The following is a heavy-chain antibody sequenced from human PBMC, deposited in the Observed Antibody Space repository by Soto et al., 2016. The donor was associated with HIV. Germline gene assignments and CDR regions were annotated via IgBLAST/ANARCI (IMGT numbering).Heavy chain of an antibody. Sequence: EVQLVESGGGVVRPGGSLRLSCAAAGFTFDDNTMHWVRQAPGKGLEWVSLISGDDRKTYYADSVKGRFSVSRDKRKNSLSLLMDSLTADDTALYYCAKDIFKXGRGFNIWGQGTLVIVSS. D-gene: IGHD3-3*02. J-gene: IGHJ3*02. CDR1: GFTFDDNT. CDR2: ISGDDRKT. CDR3: AKDIFKXGRGFNI. V-gene: IGHV3-43*02.